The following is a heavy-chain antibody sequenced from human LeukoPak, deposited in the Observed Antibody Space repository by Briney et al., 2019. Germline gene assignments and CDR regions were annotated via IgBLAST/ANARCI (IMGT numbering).Heavy chain of an antibody. Sequence: SETLSLTCAVYGGSFSGYYWSWIRQPPGKGLEWIGEINHSGSTNYNPSLKSRVTISVDTSKNQFSLKLSSVTAADTAVYYCARGGWPPGRPFDYWGQGTLVTVSS. CDR1: GGSFSGYY. CDR2: INHSGST. D-gene: IGHD6-19*01. CDR3: ARGGWPPGRPFDY. J-gene: IGHJ4*02. V-gene: IGHV4-34*01.